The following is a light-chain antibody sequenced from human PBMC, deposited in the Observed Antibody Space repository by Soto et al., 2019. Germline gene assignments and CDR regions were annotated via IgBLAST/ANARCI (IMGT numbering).Light chain of an antibody. CDR1: QSLLYNNTYNY. CDR2: FGS. V-gene: IGKV2-28*01. CDR3: MRSRQCRC. J-gene: IGKJ1*01. Sequence: EISMNQCARPMPINPGEPASISCRSSQSLLYNNTYNYLDWYVQKPGQSPQLLIYFGSNRAPGVPDRFSGSGSGTDFTLKINSVEAQDVGTYYCMRSRQCRCIGQG.